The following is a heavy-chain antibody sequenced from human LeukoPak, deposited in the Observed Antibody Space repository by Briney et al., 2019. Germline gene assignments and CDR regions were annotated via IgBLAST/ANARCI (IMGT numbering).Heavy chain of an antibody. J-gene: IGHJ2*01. V-gene: IGHV3-30-3*01. D-gene: IGHD3-22*01. Sequence: GGSLRLSCAASGFTFSSYAMHWVRQATGKGLEWVAVISYDGSNKYYADSVKGRFTISRDNSKNTLYLQMNSLRAEDTAVYYCARDPPTYSSGYYYRLPNWYFDLWGRGTLVTVSS. CDR3: ARDPPTYSSGYYYRLPNWYFDL. CDR2: ISYDGSNK. CDR1: GFTFSSYA.